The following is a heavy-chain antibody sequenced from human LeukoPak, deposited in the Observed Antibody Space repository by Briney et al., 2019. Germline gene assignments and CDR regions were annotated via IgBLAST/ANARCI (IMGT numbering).Heavy chain of an antibody. CDR1: GGSFSGYY. D-gene: IGHD1-26*01. V-gene: IGHV4-34*01. J-gene: IGHJ6*03. CDR3: ARLRGNGGSYFYYYYYMDV. CDR2: INHSGST. Sequence: SETLSLTCAVYGGSFSGYYWSWIRQPPGKGLEWIGEINHSGSTNYNPSLKSRVTISVDTSKNQFSLKLSSVTAADTAVYYCARLRGNGGSYFYYYYYMDVWGKGTTVTISS.